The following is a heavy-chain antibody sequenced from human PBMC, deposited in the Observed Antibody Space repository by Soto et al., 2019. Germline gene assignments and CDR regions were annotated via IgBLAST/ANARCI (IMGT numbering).Heavy chain of an antibody. V-gene: IGHV3-48*02. Sequence: EVQLVESGGGLVQPGGSLRLSCAASGFTFSSYSMNWVRQAPGKGLEWVSYISSSSSTIYYADSVKGRFTISRDNAKNYRYLQMNSLRDEDTAVYYCARGGMDFDYWGQGTLVTVPS. D-gene: IGHD2-2*03. CDR3: ARGGMDFDY. CDR2: ISSSSSTI. J-gene: IGHJ4*02. CDR1: GFTFSSYS.